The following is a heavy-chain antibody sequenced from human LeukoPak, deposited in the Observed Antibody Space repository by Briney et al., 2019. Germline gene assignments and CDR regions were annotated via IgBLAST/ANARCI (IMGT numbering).Heavy chain of an antibody. CDR3: AKVRACSTTSSYRTYGMDV. V-gene: IGHV3-23*01. J-gene: IGHJ6*02. Sequence: GGSLRLSCAASGFTFSSYGMTWVRQAPGKGLEWVADISSSGESTYYADSVKGRFTISRDTSKNTLYLQTNSLRAEDTALYYCAKVRACSTTSSYRTYGMDVWGQGTTVTVSS. D-gene: IGHD2-2*01. CDR1: GFTFSSYG. CDR2: ISSSGEST.